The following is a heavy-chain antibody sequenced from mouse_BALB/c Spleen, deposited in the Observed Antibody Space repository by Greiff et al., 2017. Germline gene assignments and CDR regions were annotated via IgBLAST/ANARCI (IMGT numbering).Heavy chain of an antibody. V-gene: IGHV1S132*01. D-gene: IGHD2-14*01. CDR3: ANRYDGAMDY. J-gene: IGHJ4*01. CDR2: IFPGTGTT. Sequence: VKLMESGAELVKPGASVKLSCKTSGYTFTSYWIQWVKQRPGQGLGWIGEIFPGTGTTYYNEKFKGKATLTIDTSSSTAYMQLSSLTSEDSAVYFCANRYDGAMDYWGQGTSVTVSS. CDR1: GYTFTSYW.